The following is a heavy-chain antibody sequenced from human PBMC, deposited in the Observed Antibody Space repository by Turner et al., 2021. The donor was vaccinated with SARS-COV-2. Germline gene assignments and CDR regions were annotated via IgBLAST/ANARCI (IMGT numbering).Heavy chain of an antibody. Sequence: QVQLQESGPGLVRPSETLSPTCPVSGGSISSKSCSWIRQSPGRGLEWIGYFYKIGSIDYNPTLRSRVTISVDTSKNQLSLNLISMTAADTAVYYCARHQGSTSGYDHGMNVWGQGTAVIVSS. V-gene: IGHV4-59*08. D-gene: IGHD1-1*01. CDR2: FYKIGSI. CDR1: GGSISSKS. CDR3: ARHQGSTSGYDHGMNV. J-gene: IGHJ6*02.